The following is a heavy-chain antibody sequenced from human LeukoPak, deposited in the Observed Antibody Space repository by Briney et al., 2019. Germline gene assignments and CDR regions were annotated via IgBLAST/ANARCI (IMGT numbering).Heavy chain of an antibody. CDR3: ARVAATWFDP. D-gene: IGHD2-15*01. Sequence: ASVKVSCKASGGTFSSYAISWVRQAPGQGLEWMGGIIPIFGTANYARKFQGRVTITADESTSTAYMELSSLRSEDTAVYYCARVAATWFDPWGQGTLVTVSS. V-gene: IGHV1-69*13. J-gene: IGHJ5*02. CDR1: GGTFSSYA. CDR2: IIPIFGTA.